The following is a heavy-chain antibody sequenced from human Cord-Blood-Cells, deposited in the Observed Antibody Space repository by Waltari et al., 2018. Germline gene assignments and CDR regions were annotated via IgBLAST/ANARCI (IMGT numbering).Heavy chain of an antibody. V-gene: IGHV4-34*01. D-gene: IGHD3-22*01. CDR1: GGSFSGYY. CDR2: INHSGST. J-gene: IGHJ3*02. CDR3: ARGRINSSGYYDAFDI. Sequence: QVQLQQWGAGLLKPSETLSLTCAVYGGSFSGYYWSWIRQPPGKGLEWIGEINHSGSTNYNPSLKSRVTISVDTSKNQFSLKLSSVTAADTAVYYCARGRINSSGYYDAFDIWGQGTMVTVSS.